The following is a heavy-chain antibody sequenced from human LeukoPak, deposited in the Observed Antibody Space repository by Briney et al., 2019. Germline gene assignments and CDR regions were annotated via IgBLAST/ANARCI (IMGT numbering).Heavy chain of an antibody. D-gene: IGHD2-15*01. CDR1: GGSFSGYY. CDR3: ARGYCSGGSCYSYYYYNYMDV. Sequence: TSETLSLTCAVYGGSFSGYYWSWIRQPPGKGLEWIGSIHYSESTNYNPSLKSRVTISVDTSKNQFSLKLSSVTAADTAVYYCARGYCSGGSCYSYYYYNYMDVWGKGTTVTVSS. CDR2: IHYSEST. V-gene: IGHV4-34*01. J-gene: IGHJ6*03.